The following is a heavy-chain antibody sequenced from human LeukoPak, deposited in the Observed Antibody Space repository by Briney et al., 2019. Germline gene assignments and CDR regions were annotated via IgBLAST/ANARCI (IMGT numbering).Heavy chain of an antibody. CDR3: ARGGASYGSY. D-gene: IGHD3-16*01. J-gene: IGHJ4*02. CDR2: ISSSSSYI. CDR1: GFTFSSYS. Sequence: GGSLRLSCAASGFTFSSYSMNWVRQAPGKGLEWVSSISSSSSYIYYADSVKGRITISRDNAKNSLYLQMNSLRVEDTAVYYCARGGASYGSYWGQGTLVTVSS. V-gene: IGHV3-21*01.